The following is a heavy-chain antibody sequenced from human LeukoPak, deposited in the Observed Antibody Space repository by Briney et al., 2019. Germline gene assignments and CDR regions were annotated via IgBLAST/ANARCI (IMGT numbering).Heavy chain of an antibody. CDR3: AASLPNIVVVPATKGPFGY. D-gene: IGHD2-2*01. J-gene: IGHJ4*02. V-gene: IGHV3-7*03. CDR1: GFTFSDYA. Sequence: PGGSLRLSCAASGFTFSDYAMHWVRQAPGKGLEWVANIKQDGSEKYYVDSVKGRFTISRDNAKNTLYLQMNSLRAEDTAVYYCAASLPNIVVVPATKGPFGYWGQGTLVTVSS. CDR2: IKQDGSEK.